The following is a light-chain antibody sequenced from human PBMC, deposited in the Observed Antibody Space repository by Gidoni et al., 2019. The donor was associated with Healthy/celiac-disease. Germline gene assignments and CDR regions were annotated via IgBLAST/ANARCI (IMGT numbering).Light chain of an antibody. CDR1: QSISSY. CDR2: AAS. Sequence: IQITQSPSSLSASVGDRVTITCRASQSISSYLTWYQQKPGKAPKLLIYAASSLQSGVPSSFSGSGSGTDFTLTISSLQPEDFATYYCQQSYSSLTFGGGTKVEIK. J-gene: IGKJ4*01. V-gene: IGKV1-39*01. CDR3: QQSYSSLT.